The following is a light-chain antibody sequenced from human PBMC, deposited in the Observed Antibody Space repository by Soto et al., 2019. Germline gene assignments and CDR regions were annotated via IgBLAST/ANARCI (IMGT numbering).Light chain of an antibody. Sequence: QSVLTQPPSVSAAPGQKVTISCSGSSSNVAKSYVSWYQQLPGAAPKLLISDNNERPSGIPDRFSGSKSGTSATLGITGLQTGDEADYYCGAWDHSLNVFLFGGGTKVT. CDR3: GAWDHSLNVFL. V-gene: IGLV1-51*01. CDR2: DNN. CDR1: SSNVAKSY. J-gene: IGLJ1*01.